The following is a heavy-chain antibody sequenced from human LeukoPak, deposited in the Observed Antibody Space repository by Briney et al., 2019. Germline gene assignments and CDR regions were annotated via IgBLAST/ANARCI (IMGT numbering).Heavy chain of an antibody. Sequence: PSETLSLTCAVSGYSIISGYHWAWIRQPPGKGLEWIGSIYYGGTNYNPSLRGRVTILMGTSKNQFSLELSSVTAADTAVYFCARDDYSNYGHYWGQGKLVTVSS. D-gene: IGHD4-11*01. CDR3: ARDDYSNYGHY. CDR1: GYSIISGYH. J-gene: IGHJ4*02. V-gene: IGHV4-38-2*02. CDR2: IYYGGT.